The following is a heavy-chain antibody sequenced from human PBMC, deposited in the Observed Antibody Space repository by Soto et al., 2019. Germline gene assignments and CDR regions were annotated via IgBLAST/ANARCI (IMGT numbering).Heavy chain of an antibody. V-gene: IGHV3-30-3*01. J-gene: IGHJ5*02. CDR2: ISYDGNNK. CDR3: ATYGPAIS. Sequence: GGSLRLSCAASGFTFSNYAMHWVRQAPGKGLEWVAVISYDGNNKYNADSVKGRFTISRDNSKNTLDLQMNSLRAEDTAVYYCATYGPAISWGQGSLVTVSS. CDR1: GFTFSNYA. D-gene: IGHD3-10*01.